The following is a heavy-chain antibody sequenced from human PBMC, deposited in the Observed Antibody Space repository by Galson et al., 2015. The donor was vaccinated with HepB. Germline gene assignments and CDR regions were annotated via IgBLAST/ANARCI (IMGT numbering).Heavy chain of an antibody. D-gene: IGHD5-24*01. J-gene: IGHJ6*02. Sequence: PALVKPTQPLTLTCTFSGFSLTTIGVGVGWIRQPPGKALQWLALIYWDDDKRYSPSLKSRLTITKDTSKNQVVLTMTNMDPVDTATYYCARSRKEILDPFAMDVWGPGTSNIVSS. CDR3: ARSRKEILDPFAMDV. CDR2: IYWDDDK. V-gene: IGHV2-5*02. CDR1: GFSLTTIGVG.